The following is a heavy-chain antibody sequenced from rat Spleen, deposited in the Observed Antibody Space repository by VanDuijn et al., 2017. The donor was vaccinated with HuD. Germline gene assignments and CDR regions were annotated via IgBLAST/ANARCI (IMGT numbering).Heavy chain of an antibody. J-gene: IGHJ2*01. Sequence: EVQLVESGGDLFQPGRSLKLSCAASGFTFRNYDMAWVRQAPTMGLEWVTSISYEGSSTYYGDSVKGRFTISRDNAKSTLYLQMNSLRSEDTATYYCARRGSTTAWGWGQGVMVTVSS. CDR2: ISYEGSST. CDR3: ARRGSTTAWG. CDR1: GFTFRNYD. V-gene: IGHV5-22*01. D-gene: IGHD1-5*01.